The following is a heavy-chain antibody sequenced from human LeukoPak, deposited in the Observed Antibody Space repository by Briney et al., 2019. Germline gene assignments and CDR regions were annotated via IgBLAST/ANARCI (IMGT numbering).Heavy chain of an antibody. CDR2: ISGSGGNT. V-gene: IGHV3-23*01. CDR3: ARDGGAIPPDAFDI. J-gene: IGHJ3*02. CDR1: GFTFSSYA. D-gene: IGHD3-16*01. Sequence: PGGSLRLSCAASGFTFSSYAMSWVRQSPGKGLEWVSAISGSGGNTYSADSVKGRCTVSRDNSKKTLFLQMNSLRAEDTAVYYCARDGGAIPPDAFDIWGQGTMVTVSS.